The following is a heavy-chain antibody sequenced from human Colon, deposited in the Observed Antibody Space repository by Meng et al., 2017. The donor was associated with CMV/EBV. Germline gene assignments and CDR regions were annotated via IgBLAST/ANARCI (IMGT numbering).Heavy chain of an antibody. CDR2: SNAGNGNT. CDR1: GYTFTSYA. Sequence: ASVKVSCKASGYTFTSYAMHWVRQAPGQRLEWMGWSNAGNGNTKYSQEFQGRVTITRDTSASTAYMELSSLRSEDMAVYYCAREAPHIVVVVAATRDAFDLWGQGTMVTVSS. V-gene: IGHV1-3*02. J-gene: IGHJ3*01. D-gene: IGHD2-15*01. CDR3: AREAPHIVVVVAATRDAFDL.